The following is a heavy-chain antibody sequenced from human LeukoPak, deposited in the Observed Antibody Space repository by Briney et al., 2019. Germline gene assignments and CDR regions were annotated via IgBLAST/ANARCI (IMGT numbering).Heavy chain of an antibody. V-gene: IGHV3-21*01. D-gene: IGHD6-13*01. CDR1: GFTFSSYS. Sequence: PGGSLRLSCAASGFTFSSYSMNWVRQAPGKGLEWVSSISSSSSYIYYADSVKGRFTISRDNAKNSLYLQMNSLRAEYTAVYYCARDFTAGVCYFDYWGQGTLVTVSS. J-gene: IGHJ4*02. CDR3: ARDFTAGVCYFDY. CDR2: ISSSSSYI.